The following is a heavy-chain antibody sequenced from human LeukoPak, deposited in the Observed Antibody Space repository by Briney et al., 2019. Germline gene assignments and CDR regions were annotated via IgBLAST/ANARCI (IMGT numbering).Heavy chain of an antibody. Sequence: GGSLRLSCAASGFTFSSYGMHWVRQAPGKGLEWVAVISYDGSNKYYADSVKGRFTISRDNSKNTLYLQMNSLRAEDTAVYYCAREIARRGDYFDYWGQGTLVTVSS. CDR1: GFTFSSYG. CDR2: ISYDGSNK. V-gene: IGHV3-30*03. J-gene: IGHJ4*02. CDR3: AREIARRGDYFDY. D-gene: IGHD2-15*01.